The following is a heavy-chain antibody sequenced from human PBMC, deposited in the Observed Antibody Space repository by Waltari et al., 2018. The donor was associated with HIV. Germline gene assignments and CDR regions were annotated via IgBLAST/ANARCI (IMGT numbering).Heavy chain of an antibody. V-gene: IGHV3-23*01. CDR1: GFTFSSYA. D-gene: IGHD3-10*01. J-gene: IGHJ6*02. Sequence: EVQLLESGGGLVQPGGSLRLSCAACGFTFSSYALSWVRQAPGKGLEWVSAISGSGGSTYYADSVKGRFTISRDNSKNTLYLQMNSLRAEDTAVYYCAKSQGSGTYYYGMDVWGQGTTVTVSS. CDR2: ISGSGGST. CDR3: AKSQGSGTYYYGMDV.